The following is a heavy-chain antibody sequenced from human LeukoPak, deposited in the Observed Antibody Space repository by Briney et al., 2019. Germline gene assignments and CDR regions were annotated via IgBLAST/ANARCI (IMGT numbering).Heavy chain of an antibody. J-gene: IGHJ4*02. D-gene: IGHD2/OR15-2a*01. CDR2: INHSGST. V-gene: IGHV4-34*01. CDR1: GGSFSGYY. CDR3: ARGSMVFRFGGLGY. Sequence: KPSVTLSLTCAVYGGSFSGYYWSWLRQPPGKGLVWIGEINHSGSTNYNPSLKSRVTISVDTSKDQFSLKLSSVTAADTAVYYCARGSMVFRFGGLGYWGQGTLVTVSS.